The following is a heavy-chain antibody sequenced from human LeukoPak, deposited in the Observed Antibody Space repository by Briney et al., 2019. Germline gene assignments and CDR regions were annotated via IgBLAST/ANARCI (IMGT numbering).Heavy chain of an antibody. CDR3: ARDRGDFWSGYYYDY. CDR2: ISSSSSYI. Sequence: GGSLRLSCAASGFTFSSYSMNWVRQAPGKGLEWVSSISSSSSYIYYADSVKGRFTISRDNAKNSLYLQMNSLRAEDTAVYYCARDRGDFWSGYYYDYWGQETLVTVPS. V-gene: IGHV3-21*01. J-gene: IGHJ4*02. D-gene: IGHD3-3*01. CDR1: GFTFSSYS.